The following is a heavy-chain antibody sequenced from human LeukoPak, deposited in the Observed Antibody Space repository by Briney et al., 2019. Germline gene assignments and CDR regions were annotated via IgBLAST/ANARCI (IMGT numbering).Heavy chain of an antibody. CDR3: AKDMHYYDSSGYSYFDY. CDR1: GFSFDDYA. J-gene: IGHJ4*02. Sequence: PGGSLRLSCAASGFSFDDYAMHWVRQVPGKGLEWVSGISWNSANIVYADSVKGRFTISRDNAKNSLFLQMNSLRAEDTAVYYCAKDMHYYDSSGYSYFDYWGQGTLVTVSS. D-gene: IGHD3-22*01. V-gene: IGHV3-9*01. CDR2: ISWNSANI.